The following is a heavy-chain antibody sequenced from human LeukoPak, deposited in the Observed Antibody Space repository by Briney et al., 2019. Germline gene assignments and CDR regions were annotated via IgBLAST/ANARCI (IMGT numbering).Heavy chain of an antibody. CDR2: IYSGGST. J-gene: IGHJ4*02. V-gene: IGHV3-53*01. Sequence: GESLRLSCAASGFTVSSNYMSWVRQAPGKGLEWVSVIYSGGSTYYADSVKGRFTISRDNSKNTLYLQMNSLRAEDTAVYYCTTTYFDYWGQGTLVTVSS. CDR3: TTTYFDY. CDR1: GFTVSSNY. D-gene: IGHD1-14*01.